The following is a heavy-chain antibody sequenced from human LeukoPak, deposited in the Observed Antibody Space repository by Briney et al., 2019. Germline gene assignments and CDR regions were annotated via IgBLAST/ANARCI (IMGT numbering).Heavy chain of an antibody. D-gene: IGHD6-19*01. CDR2: IYYSGST. CDR3: ARRRRIAVAGLGGYFDY. V-gene: IGHV4-39*01. J-gene: IGHJ4*02. Sequence: TSETLSLTCTVPGGSISSSSYYWGWIRQPPGKGLEWTGSIYYSGSTYYNPSLKSRVTISVDTSKNQFSLKLSSVTAADTAVYYCARRRRIAVAGLGGYFDYWGQGTLVTVSS. CDR1: GGSISSSSYY.